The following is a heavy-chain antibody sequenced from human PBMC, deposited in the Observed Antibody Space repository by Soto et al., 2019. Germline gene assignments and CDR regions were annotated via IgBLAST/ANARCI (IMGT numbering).Heavy chain of an antibody. CDR3: AREPEDGVPGDY. CDR2: IIVSNGSP. CDR1: GYTFTSHT. Sequence: QVQLVQSGAEVKEPGASVRVSCKASGYTFTSHTLHWARQAPGQGLEWMGWIIVSNGSPRYAPQFQGRVTFGRDISATTAYMELSSLTSEDTAVYYCAREPEDGVPGDYWGQGTLVVVSS. J-gene: IGHJ4*02. D-gene: IGHD3-3*01. V-gene: IGHV1-3*01.